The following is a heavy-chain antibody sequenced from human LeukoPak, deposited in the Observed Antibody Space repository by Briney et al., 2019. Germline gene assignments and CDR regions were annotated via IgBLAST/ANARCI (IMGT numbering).Heavy chain of an antibody. V-gene: IGHV4-59*01. CDR3: ARGGSIQLVLHRFDY. CDR2: IYYSGST. CDR1: GGSISSYY. D-gene: IGHD6-13*01. J-gene: IGHJ4*02. Sequence: SETLSLTCTVSGGSISSYYWSWIRQPPGRGLEWIGYIYYSGSTNYNPSLKSRVAISVDTSKNQFSLKLSSVTAADTAVYYCARGGSIQLVLHRFDYWGQGTLVTVSS.